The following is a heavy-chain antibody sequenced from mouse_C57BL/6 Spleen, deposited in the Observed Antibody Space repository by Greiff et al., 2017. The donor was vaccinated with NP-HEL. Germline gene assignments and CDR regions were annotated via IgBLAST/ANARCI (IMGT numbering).Heavy chain of an antibody. CDR2: INPNNGGT. J-gene: IGHJ4*01. D-gene: IGHD2-4*01. Sequence: VQLQQSGPELVKPGASVKISCKASGYTFTDYYMNWVKQSHGKSLEWIGDINPNNGGTSYNQKFKGKATLTVDKSSSTAYMELRSLTSEDSAVYYCARSYDYPSYAMDYWGQGTSVTVSS. CDR3: ARSYDYPSYAMDY. CDR1: GYTFTDYY. V-gene: IGHV1-26*01.